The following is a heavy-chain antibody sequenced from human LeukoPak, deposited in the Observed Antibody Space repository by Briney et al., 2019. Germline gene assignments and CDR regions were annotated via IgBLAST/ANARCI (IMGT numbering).Heavy chain of an antibody. Sequence: VASVKVSCKASGYTFTGYYMHWVRQAPGQGLEWMGWINPNSGGTNYAQKFQGRVTMTRDTSISTAYMELSRLRSDDTAVYYCARTYCSGGSCYGFGGYYYYMDVWGKGTTVTVSS. V-gene: IGHV1-2*02. CDR1: GYTFTGYY. D-gene: IGHD2-15*01. CDR2: INPNSGGT. J-gene: IGHJ6*03. CDR3: ARTYCSGGSCYGFGGYYYYMDV.